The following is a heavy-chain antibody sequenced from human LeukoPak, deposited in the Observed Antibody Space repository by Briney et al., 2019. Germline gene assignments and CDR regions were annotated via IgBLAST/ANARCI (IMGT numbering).Heavy chain of an antibody. CDR1: GFTFSNAW. CDR2: ISSSSSTI. Sequence: GGSLRLSCAASGFTFSNAWMSWVRQAPGKGLEWVSYISSSSSTIYYADSVKGRFTISRDNAKNSLYLQMNSLRAEDTAVYYCARDAITMVRGVIIRNYYFDYWGQGTLVTVSS. D-gene: IGHD3-10*01. CDR3: ARDAITMVRGVIIRNYYFDY. J-gene: IGHJ4*02. V-gene: IGHV3-48*04.